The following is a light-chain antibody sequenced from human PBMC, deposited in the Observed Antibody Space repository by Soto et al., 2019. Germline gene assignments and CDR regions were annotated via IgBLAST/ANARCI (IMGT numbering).Light chain of an antibody. V-gene: IGLV1-51*01. CDR2: DNY. J-gene: IGLJ2*01. CDR1: SSNIGDNF. CDR3: GTWDNSLNGYVV. Sequence: QSVLTQPPSVSAAPGQKVTISCSGSSSNIGDNFVSWYQHLPGTAPKLLIYDNYKRPSGIPDRFSGSKAGTSATLDITGLQTGDEADYYCGTWDNSLNGYVVFGGVTKLTVL.